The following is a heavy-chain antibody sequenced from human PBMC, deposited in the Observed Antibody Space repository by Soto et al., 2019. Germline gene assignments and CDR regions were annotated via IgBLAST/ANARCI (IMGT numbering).Heavy chain of an antibody. CDR1: GGTFSSYA. Sequence: QVQLVQSGAEVKKPGSSVKVSCKASGGTFSSYAISWVRQAPGQGLEWMGGIIPIFGTANYAQKFQGRVTITADESTSTAYMDLSSLRSEETAVYYCARDRREYGGYYYGMDVWGQGTTVTVSS. CDR3: ARDRREYGGYYYGMDV. D-gene: IGHD4-17*01. CDR2: IIPIFGTA. J-gene: IGHJ6*02. V-gene: IGHV1-69*01.